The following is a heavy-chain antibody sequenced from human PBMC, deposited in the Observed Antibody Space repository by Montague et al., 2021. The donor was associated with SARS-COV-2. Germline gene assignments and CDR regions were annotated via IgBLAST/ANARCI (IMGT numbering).Heavy chain of an antibody. CDR1: GFTFSSYG. J-gene: IGHJ6*02. D-gene: IGHD3-22*01. Sequence: SLRLSCAASGFTFSSYGMHWVRQAPGKGLEWVAVIWHDGSNKYYADSVKGRFTISRDNSKNTLYLQMNILRAEDTAVYYWARDVYYYDSSGYYYGRYYYYGMDVWGQGTTVTVSS. V-gene: IGHV3-33*01. CDR2: IWHDGSNK. CDR3: ARDVYYYDSSGYYYGRYYYYGMDV.